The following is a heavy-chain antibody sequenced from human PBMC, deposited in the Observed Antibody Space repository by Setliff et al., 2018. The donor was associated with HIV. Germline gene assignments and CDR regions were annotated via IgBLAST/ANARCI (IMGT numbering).Heavy chain of an antibody. Sequence: GESLKISCKGSGYSFTNYWISWVRQMPGKGLEWMGRIDPSDSYTNYSPSFQGHVTMTRDTSISTAYMELSRLRSDDTAVYYCARGSLLGYFDWLFPDWGQGTLVTVSS. J-gene: IGHJ4*02. D-gene: IGHD3-9*01. V-gene: IGHV5-10-1*01. CDR1: GYSFTNYW. CDR3: ARGSLLGYFDWLFPD. CDR2: IDPSDSYT.